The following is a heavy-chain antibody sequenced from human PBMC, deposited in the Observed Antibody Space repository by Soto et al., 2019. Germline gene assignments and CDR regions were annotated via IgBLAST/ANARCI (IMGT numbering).Heavy chain of an antibody. V-gene: IGHV3-48*02. Sequence: PGGSLRLSCAASGFTFSSHSMNWVRQAPGKGLEWVSYISSSSSTIYYADSVKGRFTISRDNAKNSLYLQMNSLRDEDTAVYYCARDQRWNIHYYYYYGMDVWGQGTTVTVSS. J-gene: IGHJ6*02. CDR3: ARDQRWNIHYYYYYGMDV. CDR2: ISSSSSTI. D-gene: IGHD1-1*01. CDR1: GFTFSSHS.